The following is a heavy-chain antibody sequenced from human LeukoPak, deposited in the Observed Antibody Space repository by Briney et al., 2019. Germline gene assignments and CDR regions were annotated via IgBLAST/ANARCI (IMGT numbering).Heavy chain of an antibody. CDR2: MAVNGRT. Sequence: SETLSLTCTVSGDSLSSGTYYWTWIPQPAGEGLECIGRMAVNGRTTYHPSLKSRLTMSVNTSRNQFSLRLTSVTAADTAFYYCARGDYDYLSGTYSFDLWGQGIRVTVSS. D-gene: IGHD3-16*01. CDR3: ARGDYDYLSGTYSFDL. J-gene: IGHJ5*02. V-gene: IGHV4-61*02. CDR1: GDSLSSGTYY.